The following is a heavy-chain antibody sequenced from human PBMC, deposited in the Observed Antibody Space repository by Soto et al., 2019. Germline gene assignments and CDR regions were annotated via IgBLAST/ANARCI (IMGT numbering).Heavy chain of an antibody. V-gene: IGHV1-18*04. J-gene: IGHJ4*02. CDR1: GYTFTSYG. D-gene: IGHD2-15*01. Sequence: ASVKVSCKASGYTFTSYGISWVRQAPGRGLEWMGWISAYNGNTNYAQKLQGRVTMTTDTSTSTAYMELRSLRSDDTAVYHCARAPGIVVVVAATGFDYWGQGTLVTVSS. CDR3: ARAPGIVVVVAATGFDY. CDR2: ISAYNGNT.